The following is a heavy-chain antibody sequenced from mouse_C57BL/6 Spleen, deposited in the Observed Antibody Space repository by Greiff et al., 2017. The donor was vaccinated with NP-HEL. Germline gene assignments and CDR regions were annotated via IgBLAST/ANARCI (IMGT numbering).Heavy chain of an antibody. Sequence: EVKLVESGGGLVKPGGSLKLSCAASGFTFSDYGMHWVRQAPEKGLEWVAYISSGSSTIYYADTVKGRFTISRDNAKNTLFRQMTSLRSEDTAMYYCASLRHDWYFDVWGTGTTVTVSS. CDR2: ISSGSSTI. CDR1: GFTFSDYG. D-gene: IGHD2-12*01. CDR3: ASLRHDWYFDV. J-gene: IGHJ1*03. V-gene: IGHV5-17*01.